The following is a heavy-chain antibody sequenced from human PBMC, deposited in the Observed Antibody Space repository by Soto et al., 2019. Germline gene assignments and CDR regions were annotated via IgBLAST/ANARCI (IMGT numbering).Heavy chain of an antibody. CDR1: GGSFSGYY. Sequence: SETLSLTCAVYGGSFSGYYWSWIRQPPGKGLEWIGEINHSGSTNYNPSLKSRVTISVDTSKNQFSLKLSSVTAADTAVYYCARGASGYYDSSGFYSTYYFDYWGQGTLVTVSS. V-gene: IGHV4-34*01. J-gene: IGHJ4*02. D-gene: IGHD3-22*01. CDR3: ARGASGYYDSSGFYSTYYFDY. CDR2: INHSGST.